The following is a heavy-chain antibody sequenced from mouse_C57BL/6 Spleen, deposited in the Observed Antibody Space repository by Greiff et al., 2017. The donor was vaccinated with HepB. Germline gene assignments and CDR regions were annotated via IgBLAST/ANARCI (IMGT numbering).Heavy chain of an antibody. CDR1: GYTFTEYT. D-gene: IGHD1-1*01. J-gene: IGHJ3*01. Sequence: QVQLQQSGAELVKPGASVKLSCKASGYTFTEYTIHWVKQRSGQGLEWIGWFYPGSGSIKYNEKVKDKATLTADKSSSTVYMELSRLTSEDSAVYFCARHEAYYGSSYGRWFAYWGQGTLVTVSA. CDR2: FYPGSGSI. V-gene: IGHV1-62-2*01. CDR3: ARHEAYYGSSYGRWFAY.